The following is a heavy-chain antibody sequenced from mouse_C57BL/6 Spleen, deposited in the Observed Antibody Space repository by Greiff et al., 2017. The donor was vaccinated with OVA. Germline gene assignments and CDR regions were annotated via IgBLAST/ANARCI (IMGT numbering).Heavy chain of an antibody. V-gene: IGHV5-9-1*02. J-gene: IGHJ4*01. D-gene: IGHD1-1*01. CDR3: TRARYCGSTLLYAMDY. CDR1: GFTFSSYA. Sequence: EVQLVESGEGLVKPGGSLKLSCAASGFTFSSYAMSWVRQTPEKRLEWVAYISSGGDYIYYADTVKGRFTISSYNARNPLYLQMSSRKSEDSAMYYCTRARYCGSTLLYAMDYWGQGTSVTVSS. CDR2: ISSGGDYI.